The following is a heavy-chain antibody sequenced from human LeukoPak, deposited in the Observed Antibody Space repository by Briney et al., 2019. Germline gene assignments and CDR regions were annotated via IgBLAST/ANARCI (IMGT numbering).Heavy chain of an antibody. Sequence: PGRSLRLSCAASGFTFDDYAMHWVRQAPGKGLEWVSGISWNSGSIVYADSVKGRFTIYRDNAKNSLYLQMNSLRAEDMALYYCAKVGRSGYEVDYWGQGTLVTVSS. CDR2: ISWNSGSI. CDR3: AKVGRSGYEVDY. J-gene: IGHJ4*02. V-gene: IGHV3-9*03. CDR1: GFTFDDYA. D-gene: IGHD3-22*01.